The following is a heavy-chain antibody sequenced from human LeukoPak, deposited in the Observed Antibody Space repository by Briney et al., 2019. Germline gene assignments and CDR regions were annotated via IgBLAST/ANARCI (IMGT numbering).Heavy chain of an antibody. CDR2: ISYDGSNK. Sequence: PGGSLRLSCAASGFTFSSYGMNWVRQAPGKGLEWVAVISYDGSNKYYADSVKGRFTISRDNAKNSLYLQMNSLRAEDTALYYCAKDGRYSSGGGWFDPWGQGTLVTVSS. CDR3: AKDGRYSSGGGWFDP. J-gene: IGHJ5*02. D-gene: IGHD6-19*01. CDR1: GFTFSSYG. V-gene: IGHV3-30*18.